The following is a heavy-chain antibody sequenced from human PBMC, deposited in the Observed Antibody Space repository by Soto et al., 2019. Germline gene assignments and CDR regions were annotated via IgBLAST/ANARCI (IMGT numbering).Heavy chain of an antibody. CDR2: ISAHNHNT. Sequence: QVHLVQSGAEVKKPGASVKVSCKGSGYTFTSYGISWVRQAPGQGLEWMGWISAHNHNTNYAQKLKGRVNVTTDPSTSTADMERRSPRSHDTAVYYCARGRYGDYWGQGTLVTVSS. D-gene: IGHD4-17*01. J-gene: IGHJ4*02. CDR3: ARGRYGDY. V-gene: IGHV1-18*01. CDR1: GYTFTSYG.